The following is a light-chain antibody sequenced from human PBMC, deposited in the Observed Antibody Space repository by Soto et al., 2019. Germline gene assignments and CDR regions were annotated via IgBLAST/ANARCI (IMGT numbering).Light chain of an antibody. CDR2: EVR. CDR1: SRDVGAYNL. V-gene: IGLV2-14*01. Sequence: QSALTQPASVSGSPGQSITISCTGTSRDVGAYNLVSWYQQHPGKAPKLLIYEVRNRPSGLSFRFSGSRSGNTASLTISGLLAEEEADYYCSAYTTRSTLGFGGGTKLTGL. J-gene: IGLJ2*01. CDR3: SAYTTRSTLG.